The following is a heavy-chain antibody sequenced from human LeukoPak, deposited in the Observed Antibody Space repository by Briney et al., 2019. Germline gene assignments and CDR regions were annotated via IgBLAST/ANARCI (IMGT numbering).Heavy chain of an antibody. CDR1: GYTFTSYG. Sequence: GASVKVSCKASGYTFTSYGISWVRQAPGQGLEWMGWISAYNGNTNYAQKLQGRVTMTTDTSTSTAYMELRSLRSDDTAVYYCARDPGEEQWLAADAFDIWGQGTMVTVSS. J-gene: IGHJ3*02. CDR2: ISAYNGNT. V-gene: IGHV1-18*01. CDR3: ARDPGEEQWLAADAFDI. D-gene: IGHD6-19*01.